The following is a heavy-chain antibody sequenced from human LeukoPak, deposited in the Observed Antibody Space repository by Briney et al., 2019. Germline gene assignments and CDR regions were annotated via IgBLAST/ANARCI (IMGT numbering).Heavy chain of an antibody. CDR2: ISGSGGST. CDR1: GFTFSSYA. CDR3: AKDRVVVVPAASDY. J-gene: IGHJ4*02. Sequence: PGGSLRLFCAASGFTFSSYAMSWVRQAPGKGLEWVSAISGSGGSTYYADSVKGRFTISRDNSKNTLYLQMNSLRAEDTAVYYCAKDRVVVVPAASDYWGQGTLVTVSS. V-gene: IGHV3-23*01. D-gene: IGHD2-2*01.